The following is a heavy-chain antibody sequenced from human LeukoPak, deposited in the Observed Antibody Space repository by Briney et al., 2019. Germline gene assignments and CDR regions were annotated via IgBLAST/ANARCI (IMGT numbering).Heavy chain of an antibody. J-gene: IGHJ4*02. CDR1: GGSISSHY. V-gene: IGHV4-59*11. D-gene: IGHD2-21*02. Sequence: MSSETLSLTCTVSGGSISSHYWSWIRQPPGKGLEWIGYIYYSGSTYYNPSLKSRVSVSVDTSKNQFFLRLSSVTAADTAVYFCAGAYCGGDCYSARAYYFDFWGQGTLVTVSS. CDR3: AGAYCGGDCYSARAYYFDF. CDR2: IYYSGST.